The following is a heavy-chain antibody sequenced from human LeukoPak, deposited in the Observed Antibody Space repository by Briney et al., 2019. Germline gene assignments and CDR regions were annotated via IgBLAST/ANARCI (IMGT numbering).Heavy chain of an antibody. J-gene: IGHJ3*02. CDR1: GFTFGDYA. V-gene: IGHV3-49*03. D-gene: IGHD3-9*01. Sequence: GGSLRLSCTASGFTFGDYAMSWFRQAPGKGLEWVGFIRSKAYGGITEYAASVKGRFTISRDDYKSIAYLQMNSLKTEDTAVYYCTRGARYFDWLLPPNAFDIWGQGTMVTVSS. CDR2: IRSKAYGGIT. CDR3: TRGARYFDWLLPPNAFDI.